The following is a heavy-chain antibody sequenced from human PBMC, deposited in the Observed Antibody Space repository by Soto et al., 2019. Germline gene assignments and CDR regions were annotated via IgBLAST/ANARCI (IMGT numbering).Heavy chain of an antibody. J-gene: IGHJ6*02. D-gene: IGHD1-20*01. V-gene: IGHV4-30-4*01. Sequence: QVQLQESGPGLVKPSQTLSLTCTVSGGSISSGDDFWTWIRQPPGKGLEWIGYLYYSGSTYYNPSLKRRLTMAVDTSKSQVSPKLSSVTAADTAVYYCARDRAKWKDYYYYGMDVWGQGTTVTVSS. CDR2: LYYSGST. CDR3: ARDRAKWKDYYYYGMDV. CDR1: GGSISSGDDF.